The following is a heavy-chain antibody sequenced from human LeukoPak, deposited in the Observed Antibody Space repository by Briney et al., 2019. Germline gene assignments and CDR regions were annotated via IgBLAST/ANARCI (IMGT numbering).Heavy chain of an antibody. Sequence: GGSLRLSCAASGFTFSSYSMNWVRQAPGKGLEWVSFISSSSTYIYYADSLKGRFTISRDNAKNSLYLQMNSLRAEDTAVYYCAELGITMIGGVWGKGTTVTISS. CDR1: GFTFSSYS. CDR3: AELGITMIGGV. CDR2: ISSSSTYI. D-gene: IGHD3-10*02. V-gene: IGHV3-21*06. J-gene: IGHJ6*04.